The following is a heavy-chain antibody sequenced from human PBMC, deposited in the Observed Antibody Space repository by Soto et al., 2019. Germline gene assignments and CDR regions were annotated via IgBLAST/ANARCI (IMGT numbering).Heavy chain of an antibody. D-gene: IGHD2-15*01. CDR1: GYTLTELS. CDR3: ARGLRARGVVVVAATRSYYMDV. J-gene: IGHJ6*03. V-gene: IGHV1-24*01. Sequence: ASVKVSCKVSGYTLTELSMHWVRQAPGKGLEWMGGFDPEDGETIYAQKFQGRVTMTEDTSTDTAYMELSSLRSEDTAVYYCARGLRARGVVVVAATRSYYMDVWGKGTTVTVSS. CDR2: FDPEDGET.